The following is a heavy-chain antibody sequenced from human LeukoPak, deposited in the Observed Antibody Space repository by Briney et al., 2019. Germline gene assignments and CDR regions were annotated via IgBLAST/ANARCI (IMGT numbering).Heavy chain of an antibody. CDR3: ARDRLTTVTTFHFDY. V-gene: IGHV3-33*01. D-gene: IGHD4-17*01. CDR2: IWSDTTNK. CDR1: GFTFSSYA. Sequence: GRSLRLSCAASGFTFSSYAMHWVRQAPGKGLEWVAVIWSDTTNKYYADSVKGRFTISRDNSKNTLYLQMSSLRAEDTAMYYCARDRLTTVTTFHFDYWGQGTLVTVSS. J-gene: IGHJ4*02.